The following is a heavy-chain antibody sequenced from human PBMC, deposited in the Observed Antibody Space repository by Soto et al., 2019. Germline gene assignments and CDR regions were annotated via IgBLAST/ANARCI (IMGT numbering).Heavy chain of an antibody. V-gene: IGHV1-18*01. D-gene: IGHD3-3*01. CDR2: ISAYNGNT. J-gene: IGHJ5*02. CDR1: GYTFTSYG. CDR3: ARVSPYYDVWSGSPGGFDP. Sequence: ASVKVSCKASGYTFTSYGISWVRQAPGQGLEWMGWISAYNGNTNYAQKLQGRVTMTTDTSTSTAYMELRSLRSDDTAVYYCARVSPYYDVWSGSPGGFDPWGKGTLVTVAS.